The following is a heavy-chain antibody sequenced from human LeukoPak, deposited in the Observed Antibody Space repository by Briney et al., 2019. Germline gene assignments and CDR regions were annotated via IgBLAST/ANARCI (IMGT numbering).Heavy chain of an antibody. CDR3: AKDPGRFYYYMDV. J-gene: IGHJ6*03. CDR1: GFTFNNYA. D-gene: IGHD1-1*01. Sequence: GGSLRLSCVASGFTFNNYAMNWVRQAPGKGLEWVSSISDNSGATFYADSVKGRFTISRDNSKNTLYLQLNSLRAEDTALYYCAKDPGRFYYYMDVWGKGTTVTVSS. V-gene: IGHV3-23*01. CDR2: ISDNSGAT.